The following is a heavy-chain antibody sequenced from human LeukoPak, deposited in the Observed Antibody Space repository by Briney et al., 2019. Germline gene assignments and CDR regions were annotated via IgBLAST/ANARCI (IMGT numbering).Heavy chain of an antibody. J-gene: IGHJ4*02. CDR2: IYYSGST. D-gene: IGHD3-22*01. V-gene: IGHV4-30-4*08. CDR3: ARDRNYYDSRGWYFDY. CDR1: GYSISSGYY. Sequence: SETLSLTCAVSGYSISSGYYWSWIRQPPGKGLEWIGYIYYSGSTYYNPSLKSRVTISVDTSKNQFSLKLSSVTAADTAVYYCARDRNYYDSRGWYFDYWGQGTLVTVSS.